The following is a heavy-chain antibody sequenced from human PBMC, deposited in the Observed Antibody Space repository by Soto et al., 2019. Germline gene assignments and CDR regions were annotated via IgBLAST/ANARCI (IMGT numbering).Heavy chain of an antibody. CDR3: AKDKGGGGIAAAGTPTYGMDV. Sequence: QVQLVESGGGVVQPGRSLRLSCAASGFTFSSYGMHWVRQAPGKGLEWVAVISYDGSNKYYADSVKGRFTISRDNSKNTLYLQMNSLRAEDTAVYYWAKDKGGGGIAAAGTPTYGMDVWGQGTTVTVSS. CDR2: ISYDGSNK. J-gene: IGHJ6*02. CDR1: GFTFSSYG. D-gene: IGHD6-13*01. V-gene: IGHV3-30*18.